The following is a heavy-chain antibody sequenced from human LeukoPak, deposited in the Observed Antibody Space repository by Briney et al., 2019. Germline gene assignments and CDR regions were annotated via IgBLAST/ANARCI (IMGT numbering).Heavy chain of an antibody. V-gene: IGHV3-64*01. Sequence: PGGSLRLSCAASGFTFSSYAMYWVRQAPGKGLEYVSAISSNGGTTYYANSVKGRFTISRDNSKNTLYLQMNSLRAEDTAVYYCARVRGIQLWSDYWGQGTLVTVSS. J-gene: IGHJ4*02. CDR2: ISSNGGTT. CDR1: GFTFSSYA. CDR3: ARVRGIQLWSDY. D-gene: IGHD5-18*01.